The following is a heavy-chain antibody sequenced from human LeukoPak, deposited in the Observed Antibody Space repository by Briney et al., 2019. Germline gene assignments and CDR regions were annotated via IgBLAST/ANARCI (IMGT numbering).Heavy chain of an antibody. J-gene: IGHJ3*02. CDR2: ISSSSSYI. V-gene: IGHV3-21*01. CDR1: GFTFSSYS. D-gene: IGHD2-2*01. Sequence: GGSLRLSCAASGFTFSSYSMNWVRQAPGKGLEWVSSISSSSSYIYYADSVKGRFTISRDNAKNSLYLQMNSLRAEDTAVYYCARDRPVVPAAIDAFDIWGQGTMVTVSS. CDR3: ARDRPVVPAAIDAFDI.